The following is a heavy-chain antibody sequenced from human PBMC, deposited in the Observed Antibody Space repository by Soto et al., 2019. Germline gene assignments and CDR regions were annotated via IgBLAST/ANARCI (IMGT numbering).Heavy chain of an antibody. Sequence: QVQLVQSGAEVKKPGSSVKVSCKASGATFTNYAISWVRQAPGQGLECMGGIIPVLGTANSAQNFRCRGTITADESTRTAHMELSSLRSEDTAVYFCARVEAGAYYQDYYGMDVWGQGTTVTVSS. CDR1: GATFTNYA. CDR2: IIPVLGTA. CDR3: ARVEAGAYYQDYYGMDV. D-gene: IGHD3-22*01. J-gene: IGHJ6*02. V-gene: IGHV1-69*11.